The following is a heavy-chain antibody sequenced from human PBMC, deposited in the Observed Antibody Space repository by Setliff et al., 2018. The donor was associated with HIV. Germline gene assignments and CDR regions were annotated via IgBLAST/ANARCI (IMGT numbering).Heavy chain of an antibody. V-gene: IGHV4-4*09. CDR2: IFSSGST. Sequence: SETLSLTCTVSGGSISSYCWNWIRQSPGRGLEWIGFIFSSGSTKYNPSLQSRVTISIDTSKNQFSLKLTSVTAADTAVYYCVRWYYCVSGACYRADYWGQGTMVTVSS. CDR3: VRWYYCVSGACYRADY. J-gene: IGHJ4*02. CDR1: GGSISSYC. D-gene: IGHD2-21*02.